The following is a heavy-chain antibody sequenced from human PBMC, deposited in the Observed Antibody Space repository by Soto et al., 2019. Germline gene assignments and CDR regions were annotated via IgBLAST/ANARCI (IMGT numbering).Heavy chain of an antibody. D-gene: IGHD5-12*01. V-gene: IGHV3-53*01. CDR3: ATWHLREHADDI. J-gene: IGHJ3*02. CDR1: GLTVSGKKY. CDR2: VYDLDGT. Sequence: DVQLVESGGGLIQPGGSLRLSCVASGLTVSGKKYMAWVRQAPGKGPEWVSGVYDLDGTYYADSVRCRFTTSIDSSRTTVYLQKRDLRPEDTALYFCATWHLREHADDIWGQGTMVTVSS.